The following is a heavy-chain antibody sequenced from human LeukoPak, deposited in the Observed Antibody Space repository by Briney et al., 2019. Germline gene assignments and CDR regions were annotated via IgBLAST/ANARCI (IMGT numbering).Heavy chain of an antibody. V-gene: IGHV3-30-3*01. CDR1: GFTFSSYA. J-gene: IGHJ4*02. Sequence: GGSLRLSCAASGFTFSSYAMHWVRQAPGKGLEGVAVISYDGSNKYYADSVKGRFTISRDNSKNTLYLQMNSLRAEDTAVYYCARVLKIAAAGTLANCLGYWGQGTLVTVSS. CDR3: ARVLKIAAAGTLANCLGY. CDR2: ISYDGSNK. D-gene: IGHD6-13*01.